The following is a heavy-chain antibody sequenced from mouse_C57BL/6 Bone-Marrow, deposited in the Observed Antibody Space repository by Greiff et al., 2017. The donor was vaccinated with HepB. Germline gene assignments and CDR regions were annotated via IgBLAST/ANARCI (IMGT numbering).Heavy chain of an antibody. CDR2: IWSGGST. CDR1: GFSLTSYG. D-gene: IGHD4-1*01. J-gene: IGHJ3*01. V-gene: IGHV2-2*01. Sequence: QVQLKESGPGLVQPSQSLSITCTVSGFSLTSYGVHWVRQSPGKGLEWLGVIWSGGSTDYNAAFISRLSISKDNSKSQVFFKMNSLQADDTALYYCAREGDWDERAWFAYWGQGTLVTVSA. CDR3: AREGDWDERAWFAY.